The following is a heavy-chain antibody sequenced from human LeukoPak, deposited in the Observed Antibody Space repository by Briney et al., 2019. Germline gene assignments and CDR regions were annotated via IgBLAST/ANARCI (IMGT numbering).Heavy chain of an antibody. CDR3: AKPYCCGDCYYDY. D-gene: IGHD2-21*02. J-gene: IGHJ4*02. CDR1: GLTFSGYD. Sequence: GGSLRLSCAASGLTFSGYDMHWVRQAPGKGPEWVAVMSYGGQNERYADSVKGRFTISRDNSKNTLYLQMNSLRAEDTAVYYCAKPYCCGDCYYDYWGQGTLVTASS. CDR2: MSYGGQNE. V-gene: IGHV3-30*18.